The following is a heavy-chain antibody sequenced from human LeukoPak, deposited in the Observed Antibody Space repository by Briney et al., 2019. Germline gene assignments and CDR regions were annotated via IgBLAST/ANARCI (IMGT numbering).Heavy chain of an antibody. Sequence: GGSLRLSCVASGFTFSKFAMSWVRQAPGRGLEWVSTISVSGDSTYHADSVRGRFTVSRDNSKNTLFLQMHSLRAEDTAIYFCAKDLVVVTPSGVLDVWGQGTMVTVSS. CDR3: AKDLVVVTPSGVLDV. V-gene: IGHV3-23*01. D-gene: IGHD2-21*02. J-gene: IGHJ3*01. CDR2: ISVSGDST. CDR1: GFTFSKFA.